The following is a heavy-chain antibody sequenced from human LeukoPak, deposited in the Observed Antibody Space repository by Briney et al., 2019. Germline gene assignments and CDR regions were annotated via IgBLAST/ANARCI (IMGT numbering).Heavy chain of an antibody. D-gene: IGHD2/OR15-2a*01. CDR2: MSYLGSS. V-gene: IGHV4-59*08. CDR3: AGQGYCHSSICVRGAFDI. J-gene: IGHJ3*02. CDR1: GGSISGYY. Sequence: SETLSLTCGVSGGSISGYYWTWLRQPPGKGLEWIGYMSYLGSSNYNPSLKSRVSISINTSKNQFSLSLTSVTAADTAVYYCAGQGYCHSSICVRGAFDIWGQGTMVTVSS.